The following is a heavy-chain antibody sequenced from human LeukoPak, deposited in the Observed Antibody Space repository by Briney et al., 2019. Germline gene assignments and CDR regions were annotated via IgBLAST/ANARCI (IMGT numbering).Heavy chain of an antibody. V-gene: IGHV1-18*01. D-gene: IGHD3-9*01. CDR3: ARDQLRYFGWLLPQNHNWFDP. J-gene: IGHJ5*02. Sequence: GASVKVSCKASGYTFTSYGISWVRQAPGQGLEWMGWISAYNGNTNYAQKLQGRVTMTTDTSTSTAYMELRSLRSDDTAVYYCARDQLRYFGWLLPQNHNWFDPWGQGTLVTVSS. CDR2: ISAYNGNT. CDR1: GYTFTSYG.